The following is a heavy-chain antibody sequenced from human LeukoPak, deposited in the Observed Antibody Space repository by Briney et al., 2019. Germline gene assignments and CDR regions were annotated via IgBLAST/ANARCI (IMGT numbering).Heavy chain of an antibody. Sequence: GGSLRLSCAASGFTFDDYGMSWVRQAPGKGLEWVSGINWNGGSTGYADSVKGRFTISRDNAKNSLYLQMNSLRAEDTALYYCARVKSGSYPDAFDIWGQGTMVTVSS. CDR3: ARVKSGSYPDAFDI. CDR2: INWNGGST. J-gene: IGHJ3*02. V-gene: IGHV3-20*04. D-gene: IGHD1-26*01. CDR1: GFTFDDYG.